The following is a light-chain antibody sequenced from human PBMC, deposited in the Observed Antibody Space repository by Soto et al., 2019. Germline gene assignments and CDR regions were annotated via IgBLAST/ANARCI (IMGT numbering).Light chain of an antibody. V-gene: IGKV3-15*01. Sequence: EIVMTQSPAALSVSPGERVTLSCRASQSISFNLAWYQQQPGQAPRLLICIACARAAGIPARFSGSGSGTDFTRTISRLEPEDFAVYYCQQRSNWTLLTFGGGTKVDIK. CDR3: QQRSNWTLLT. CDR2: IAC. J-gene: IGKJ4*01. CDR1: QSISFN.